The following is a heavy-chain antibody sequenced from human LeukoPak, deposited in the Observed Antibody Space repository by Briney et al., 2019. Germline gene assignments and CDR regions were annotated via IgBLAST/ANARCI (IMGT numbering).Heavy chain of an antibody. V-gene: IGHV4-61*02. CDR2: TYTSGST. Sequence: SETLSLTCTVSGGSISSSNYYWTWIRQPAGKGLEWIGRTYTSGSTNYNPSLKSRVTISIGASKNQFSLRLSSVTAADTAVYYCTQGGELMNYWGQGTLVTVSS. J-gene: IGHJ4*02. D-gene: IGHD1-26*01. CDR1: GGSISSSNYY. CDR3: TQGGELMNY.